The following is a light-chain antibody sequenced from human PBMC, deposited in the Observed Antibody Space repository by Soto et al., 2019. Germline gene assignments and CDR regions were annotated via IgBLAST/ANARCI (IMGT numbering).Light chain of an antibody. J-gene: IGKJ2*03. CDR1: QAIRND. CDR2: GIS. V-gene: IGKV1-6*01. CDR3: LHDALFPYS. Sequence: AIQMTQSPSSLSAFVGDTVTFTCRASQAIRNDLGWFQQRPGKPPKLLIYGISILQTGVPSRFSGSGSGTDFTLTISGLQPEDFATYYCLHDALFPYSFGQGTRLEI.